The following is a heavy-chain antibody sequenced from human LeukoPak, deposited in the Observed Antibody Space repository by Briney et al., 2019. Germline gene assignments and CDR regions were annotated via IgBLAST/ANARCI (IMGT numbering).Heavy chain of an antibody. CDR3: ARRSITIFGVANDAFDI. D-gene: IGHD3-3*01. CDR2: IYYSGST. CDR1: GGSISSSSYY. J-gene: IGHJ3*02. V-gene: IGHV4-39*01. Sequence: SENLSLTCTVSGGSISSSSYYWGWIRQPPGKGLEWIGSIYYSGSTYYNPSLKSRVTISVDTSKDQFSLKLSSVTAADTAVYYCARRSITIFGVANDAFDIWGQGTMVTVFS.